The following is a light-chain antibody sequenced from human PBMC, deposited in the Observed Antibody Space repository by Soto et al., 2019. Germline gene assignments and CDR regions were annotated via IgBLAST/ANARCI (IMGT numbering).Light chain of an antibody. V-gene: IGKV1-39*01. CDR2: AAS. Sequence: DIQMTQSPSSLYASVGDRVTITCRASQSISRNLNWYQHKPGKAPKLLIYAASSLQNGVPSRFSRGGSGTEFTLSISSLQPEDFGTYSCQQSYTTASITFDQGTRLEIK. CDR3: QQSYTTASIT. CDR1: QSISRN. J-gene: IGKJ5*01.